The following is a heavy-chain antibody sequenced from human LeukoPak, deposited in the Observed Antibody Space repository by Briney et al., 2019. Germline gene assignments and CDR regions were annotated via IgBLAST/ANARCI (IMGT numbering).Heavy chain of an antibody. CDR2: INPNSGGT. CDR3: ARADCSGGSCSPDY. CDR1: GYTFTGYY. D-gene: IGHD2-15*01. J-gene: IGHJ4*02. V-gene: IGHV1-2*02. Sequence: ASVKVSCTASGYTFTGYYMHWVRQAPGQGLEWMGWINPNSGGTNYAQKFQGRVTMTRDTSISTAYMELSRLRSDDTAVYYCARADCSGGSCSPDYWGQGTLVTVSS.